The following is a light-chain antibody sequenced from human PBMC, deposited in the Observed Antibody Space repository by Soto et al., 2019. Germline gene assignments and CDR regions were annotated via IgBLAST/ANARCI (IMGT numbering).Light chain of an antibody. CDR3: AAWDDSLSGVV. V-gene: IGLV1-51*01. Sequence: QSVLTQPPSVSAAPGQKVTISCSGSSSNIGNNYVSWYQHLPGTAPKLLIYDNNKRPSGIPDRFSGSKSGTSATLGITGLQTGDEADYYCAAWDDSLSGVVFGGGTKLTVL. CDR1: SSNIGNNY. CDR2: DNN. J-gene: IGLJ2*01.